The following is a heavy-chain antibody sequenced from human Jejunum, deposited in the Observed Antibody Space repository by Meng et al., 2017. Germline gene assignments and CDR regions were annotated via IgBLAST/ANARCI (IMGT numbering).Heavy chain of an antibody. CDR3: ARDGFSGSYYGH. CDR1: GDTFNNYA. CDR2: IRPYIDAT. Sequence: QVQLEQSGAEVKQPGSSGKVACKTSGDTFNNYAISWVRQAPGQGLEWMGGIRPYIDATNYAPNFQGRVTITADKTTSTAYMELRSLTSDDTAVYYCARDGFSGSYYGHWGQGTLVTVSS. J-gene: IGHJ4*02. V-gene: IGHV1-69*10. D-gene: IGHD1-26*01.